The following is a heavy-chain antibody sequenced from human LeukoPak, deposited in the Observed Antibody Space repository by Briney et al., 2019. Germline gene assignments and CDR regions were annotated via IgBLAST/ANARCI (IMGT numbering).Heavy chain of an antibody. CDR1: GFSFSSYW. V-gene: IGHV3-7*01. Sequence: PGGSLRLSCAASGFSFSSYWMNWVRQAPGKGLEWVANIKQDGSDKYYVDSVKGRFTISKDNAKNSLYLQMDSLRAEDTAVYFCARARTQMAPRPTFSDYWGQGTLVTVSS. J-gene: IGHJ4*01. CDR3: ARARTQMAPRPTFSDY. D-gene: IGHD6-6*01. CDR2: IKQDGSDK.